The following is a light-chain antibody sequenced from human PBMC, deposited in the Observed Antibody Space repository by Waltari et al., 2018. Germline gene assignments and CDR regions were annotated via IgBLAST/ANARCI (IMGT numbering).Light chain of an antibody. Sequence: EIVMTQSPATLSVSPGARATLSCRASQSISSQLAWYQQKPGQAPRLLIYGASTRATGIPAMFSGSGSGTEFTLTISSLHSEDFAVYFCQQYHESPPITFGPGTKVDIK. CDR3: QQYHESPPIT. CDR1: QSISSQ. CDR2: GAS. V-gene: IGKV3-15*01. J-gene: IGKJ3*01.